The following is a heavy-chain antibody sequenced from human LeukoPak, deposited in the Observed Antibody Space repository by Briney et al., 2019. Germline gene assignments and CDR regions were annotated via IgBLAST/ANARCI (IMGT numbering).Heavy chain of an antibody. CDR3: TTGTKDFWSGYYRYYYYYMDV. CDR2: IKSKTDGGTT. CDR1: GFTFSTYT. J-gene: IGHJ6*03. V-gene: IGHV3-15*01. D-gene: IGHD3-3*01. Sequence: GGSLRLSCAASGFTFSTYTMNWVRQAPGKGLEWVGRIKSKTDGGTTDYAAPVKGRFTISRDDSKNTLYLQMNSLKTEDTAVYYCTTGTKDFWSGYYRYYYYYMDVWGKGTTLTVSS.